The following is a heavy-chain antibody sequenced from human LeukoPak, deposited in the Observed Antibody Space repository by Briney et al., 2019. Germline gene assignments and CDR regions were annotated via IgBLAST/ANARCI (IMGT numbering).Heavy chain of an antibody. V-gene: IGHV3-23*01. CDR1: GFTFSSYA. J-gene: IGHJ4*02. CDR3: AKDGTTTITFDY. D-gene: IGHD1-1*01. CDR2: ISGSGGST. Sequence: GGSLRLSCAASGFTFSSYAMSWVRQAPGKGLEYVSVISGSGGSTHYRDSVKGRFTISRDNSKNTLHLQMNSLRVEDTAVYYCAKDGTTTITFDYWGQGTLVTVSS.